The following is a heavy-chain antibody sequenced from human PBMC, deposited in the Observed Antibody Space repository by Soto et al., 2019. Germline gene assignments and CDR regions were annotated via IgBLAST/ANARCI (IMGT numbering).Heavy chain of an antibody. D-gene: IGHD2-15*01. V-gene: IGHV1-18*04. J-gene: IGHJ6*01. CDR3: ARPTSSRLYGSYHYYGLYV. CDR2: ISAYNGNT. Sequence: AAVKLSCKASGYTFTSYGISWVRQAPGQGLEWMGWISAYNGNTNYAQKLQGRVTMTRNTSISTAYMELSSLRSEDTAVYYCARPTSSRLYGSYHYYGLYV. CDR1: GYTFTSYG.